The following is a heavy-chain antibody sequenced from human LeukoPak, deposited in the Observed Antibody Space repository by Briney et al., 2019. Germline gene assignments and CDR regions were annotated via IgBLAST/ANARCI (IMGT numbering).Heavy chain of an antibody. D-gene: IGHD4-17*01. CDR2: ISYDGSNK. J-gene: IGHJ4*02. V-gene: IGHV3-30*18. Sequence: GRSLRLSCAASGFTFSSYGMHWVRQAPGKGLEWVAVISYDGSNKYYADSVKRRFTISRDNSKNTLYLQMNSLRAEDTAVYYCAKEDSDDYGDYVSNVWGQGTLVTVSS. CDR3: AKEDSDDYGDYVSNV. CDR1: GFTFSSYG.